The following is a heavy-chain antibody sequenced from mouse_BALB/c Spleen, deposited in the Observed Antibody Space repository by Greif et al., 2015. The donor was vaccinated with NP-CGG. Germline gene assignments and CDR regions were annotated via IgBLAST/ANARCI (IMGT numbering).Heavy chain of an antibody. CDR2: INPSNGGT. V-gene: IGHV1S81*02. CDR3: TRRGVVGYFDV. J-gene: IGHJ1*01. D-gene: IGHD1-1*01. Sequence: QVQLQQSGAELVKPGASVKLSCKASGYTFTSYYMYWVKQRPGHGLEWIGEINPSNGGTNFNEKFKSKATLTVDKSSSTAYMQLSGLTSEDSAVYYCTRRGVVGYFDVWGAGTTVTVSS. CDR1: GYTFTSYY.